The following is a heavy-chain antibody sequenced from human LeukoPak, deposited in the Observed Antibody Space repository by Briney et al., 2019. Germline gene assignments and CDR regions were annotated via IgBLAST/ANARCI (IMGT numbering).Heavy chain of an antibody. V-gene: IGHV3-66*02. J-gene: IGHJ4*02. CDR3: ARAPFYSRFQPFDY. D-gene: IGHD2/OR15-2a*01. CDR2: IYSGSST. CDR1: GFTVSSNY. Sequence: GRSLRLSRAPSGFTVSSNYMSSARQAPGKWLEWDSFIYSGSSTYYADSVKGRFTISRDNSKNTLYLQMNSLRAEDTAVYYCARAPFYSRFQPFDYWGQGTLVTVSS.